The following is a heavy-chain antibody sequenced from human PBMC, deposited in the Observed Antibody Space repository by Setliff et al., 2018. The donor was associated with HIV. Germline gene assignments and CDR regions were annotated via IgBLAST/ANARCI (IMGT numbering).Heavy chain of an antibody. CDR1: GGSISSGGYY. D-gene: IGHD6-6*01. J-gene: IGHJ4*02. CDR3: ARREYSSSSPPFDY. V-gene: IGHV4-39*01. Sequence: SETLSLTCTVSGGSISSGGYYWSWIRQHPGKGLEWIGYISYSGGTYYKPSLKSRVTMSVDTSKNQFSLKLISVTAADTAVYYCARREYSSSSPPFDYWGQGTLVTV. CDR2: ISYSGGT.